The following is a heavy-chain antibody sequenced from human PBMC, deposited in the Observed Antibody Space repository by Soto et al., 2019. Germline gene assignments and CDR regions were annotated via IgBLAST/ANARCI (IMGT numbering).Heavy chain of an antibody. J-gene: IGHJ4*02. D-gene: IGHD4-17*01. CDR1: GFTFSSYG. V-gene: IGHV3-33*01. CDR2: IWYDGSNK. Sequence: GGSLRLSCAASGFTFSSYGMHWVRQAPGKGLEWVAVIWYDGSNKYYADSVKGRFTISRDNSKNTLYLQMNSLRAEDTAVYYCARRAHDYGDYKATKPNYFDYWGQGTLVTVSS. CDR3: ARRAHDYGDYKATKPNYFDY.